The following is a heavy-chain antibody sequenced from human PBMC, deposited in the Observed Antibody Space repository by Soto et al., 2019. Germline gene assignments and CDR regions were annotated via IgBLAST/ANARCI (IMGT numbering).Heavy chain of an antibody. CDR2: IYPGDSDT. CDR1: GYSFTSYW. J-gene: IGHJ5*02. V-gene: IGHV5-51*01. D-gene: IGHD3-10*01. Sequence: PGESLKISCKGSGYSFTSYWIGWVRQMPGKGLEWMGIIYPGDSDTRYSPSFQGQVTISADKSISTAYLQWSSLKASDTAMYYRARSSGGSGSYYWFDPWGQGTLVTVSS. CDR3: ARSSGGSGSYYWFDP.